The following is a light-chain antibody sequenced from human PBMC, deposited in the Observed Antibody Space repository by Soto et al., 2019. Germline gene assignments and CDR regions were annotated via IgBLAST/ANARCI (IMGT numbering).Light chain of an antibody. CDR1: SSDVGGYSY. V-gene: IGLV2-14*01. Sequence: QSVLTQPASLSGSPGQSITISCTGTSSDVGGYSYVSWFQHHPGKAPKLVIYEVSNRPSGVSNRFSGSKYGNTASLFISGLQAEDEAEYYCSSYTSSSTLVFGTGTQLTVL. CDR3: SSYTSSSTLV. J-gene: IGLJ1*01. CDR2: EVS.